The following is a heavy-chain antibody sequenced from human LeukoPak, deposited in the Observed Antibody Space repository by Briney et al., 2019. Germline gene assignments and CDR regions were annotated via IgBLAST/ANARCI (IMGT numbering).Heavy chain of an antibody. V-gene: IGHV4-59*01. D-gene: IGHD6-19*01. CDR2: IYYSGST. Sequence: ASETLSLTCTVSGGSISSYYGSWIRQPPGKGLEWIGYIYYSGSTNYNPSLKSRVTISVDTSKNQFSLKLSSVTAADTAVYYCARDSGLGVAAEIGAFDIWGQGTMVTVSS. CDR3: ARDSGLGVAAEIGAFDI. J-gene: IGHJ3*02. CDR1: GGSISSYY.